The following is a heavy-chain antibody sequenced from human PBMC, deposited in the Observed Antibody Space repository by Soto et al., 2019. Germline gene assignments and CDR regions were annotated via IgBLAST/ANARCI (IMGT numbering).Heavy chain of an antibody. Sequence: GGSLRLSCAAAGFRFNDYYMTWIRQAPGKGLEWVSYISSGSSTIFYAHSVKGRFTISRDNAKNSLHLQMNSLRAEDTAVYYCATSSGALAASFPYYFDYWGQGTLVTVSS. CDR3: ATSSGALAASFPYYFDY. V-gene: IGHV3-11*01. D-gene: IGHD6-25*01. J-gene: IGHJ4*02. CDR2: ISSGSSTI. CDR1: GFRFNDYY.